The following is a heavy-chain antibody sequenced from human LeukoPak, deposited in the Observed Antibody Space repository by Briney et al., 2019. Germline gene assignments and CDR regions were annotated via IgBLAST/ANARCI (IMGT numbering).Heavy chain of an antibody. CDR2: IIPIFGTA. CDR3: ARDKDILTGYYHFDY. V-gene: IGHV1-69*13. D-gene: IGHD3-9*01. J-gene: IGHJ4*02. CDR1: GGTFSSYA. Sequence: SVKVSCKASGGTFSSYAISWVRQAPGQGLEWMGGIIPIFGTANYVQKFQGGVTITADESTSTAYMELSSLRSEDTAVYYCARDKDILTGYYHFDYWGQGTLVTVSS.